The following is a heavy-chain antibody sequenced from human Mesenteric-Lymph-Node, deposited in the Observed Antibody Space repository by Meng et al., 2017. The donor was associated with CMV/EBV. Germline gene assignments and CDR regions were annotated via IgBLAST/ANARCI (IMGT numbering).Heavy chain of an antibody. V-gene: IGHV4-34*01. CDR3: ARGSSYDILTGYFDY. D-gene: IGHD3-9*01. J-gene: IGHJ4*02. CDR1: GGSFSGYY. CDR2: INHSGST. Sequence: HVQLHQWGAGLLKPSVTLAVTCAVYGGSFSGYYWNWIRQSSEKGLEWIGEINHSGSTTYNPSFTSRIIISVDTSTNQISLNMSSVTAADTAVYYCARGSSYDILTGYFDYWGQGALVTVSS.